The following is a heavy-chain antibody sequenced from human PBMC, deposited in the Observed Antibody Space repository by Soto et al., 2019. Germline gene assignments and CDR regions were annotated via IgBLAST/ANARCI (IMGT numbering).Heavy chain of an antibody. CDR2: ISSSSSYI. CDR3: ARDQLYGDHETTWFDY. CDR1: GFTFSSYS. Sequence: GGSLRLSCAASGFTFSSYSMNWVRQAPGKGLEWVSSISSSSSYIYYADSVKGRFTISRDNAKNSLYLQMNSLRAEDTAVYYCARDQLYGDHETTWFDYWGQGTLVTVSS. J-gene: IGHJ4*02. V-gene: IGHV3-21*01. D-gene: IGHD4-17*01.